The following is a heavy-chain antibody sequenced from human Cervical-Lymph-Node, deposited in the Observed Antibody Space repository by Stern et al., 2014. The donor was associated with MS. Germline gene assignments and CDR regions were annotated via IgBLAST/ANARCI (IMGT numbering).Heavy chain of an antibody. CDR1: GFTFSSYS. Sequence: EVQLVESGGGLVKPGGSLRLSCAASGFTFSSYSMNWVRQAPGKGLEWVSSISSNSSYIYYADSVQGRFTISRDHAKNPLTLQMNSLRAEDTAVYYCARVWDDNWNDISYYYGMDVWGQGTTVTVSS. D-gene: IGHD1-20*01. CDR3: ARVWDDNWNDISYYYGMDV. J-gene: IGHJ6*02. V-gene: IGHV3-21*01. CDR2: ISSNSSYI.